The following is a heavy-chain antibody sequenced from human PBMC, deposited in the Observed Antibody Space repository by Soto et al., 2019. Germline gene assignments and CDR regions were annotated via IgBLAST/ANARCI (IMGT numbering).Heavy chain of an antibody. D-gene: IGHD5-12*01. Sequence: SETLSLTCTVSGGSISSGDYYWSWIRQPPGKGLEWIGYIYYSGSTYHNPSLKSRVTISVDTSKNQFSLKLSSVTAADTAVYYCAGAVGYSGYGRYFDYWGQGTLVTVSS. J-gene: IGHJ4*02. CDR1: GGSISSGDYY. V-gene: IGHV4-30-4*01. CDR2: IYYSGST. CDR3: AGAVGYSGYGRYFDY.